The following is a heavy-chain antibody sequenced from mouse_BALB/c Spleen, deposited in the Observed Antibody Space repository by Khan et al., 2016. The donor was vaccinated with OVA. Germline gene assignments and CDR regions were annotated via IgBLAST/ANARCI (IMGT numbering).Heavy chain of an antibody. V-gene: IGHV5-12*02. D-gene: IGHD1-1*02. J-gene: IGHJ3*01. Sequence: EVELVESGGGFMQPGGSLKLSCATSGFTFTDYYMYWVRQTPERRLEWVAYISNRGTTPSYPDTVRGRFTISRDNAKNTLYLQMSRLKSEDTAMYYCAREGDGGGLAYWGQGTLVTVSA. CDR3: AREGDGGGLAY. CDR2: ISNRGTTP. CDR1: GFTFTDYY.